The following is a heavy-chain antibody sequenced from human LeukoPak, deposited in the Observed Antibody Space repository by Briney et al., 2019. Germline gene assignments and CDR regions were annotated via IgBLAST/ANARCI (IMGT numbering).Heavy chain of an antibody. CDR1: GGSISSYY. Sequence: PSETLSLTCTVSGGSISSYYWSWIRQPPGKGLEWIGYIYYSGSTNYNPSLKSRVTISVDTSKIQFSLKLSSVTAADTAVYYWASSITIFGVVTYFAYWGQGTLVTVS. CDR2: IYYSGST. V-gene: IGHV4-59*01. D-gene: IGHD3-3*01. CDR3: ASSITIFGVVTYFAY. J-gene: IGHJ4*02.